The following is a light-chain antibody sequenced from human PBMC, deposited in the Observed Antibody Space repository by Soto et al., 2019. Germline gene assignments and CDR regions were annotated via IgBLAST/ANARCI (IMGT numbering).Light chain of an antibody. V-gene: IGLV2-11*01. Sequence: QSALTQPRSVSGSPGQSVTISCTGASSDVGGYNYVSWYQQHPGEAPKLVIYDVNKRPSGVPDRFSGSKSDNTASLTISGLQAEDEADYYCCSYAGTYSLYVFGTGTKVTVL. CDR1: SSDVGGYNY. CDR2: DVN. J-gene: IGLJ1*01. CDR3: CSYAGTYSLYV.